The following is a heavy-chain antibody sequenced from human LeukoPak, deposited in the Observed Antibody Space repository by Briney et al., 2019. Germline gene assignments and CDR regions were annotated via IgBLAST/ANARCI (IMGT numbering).Heavy chain of an antibody. CDR2: IIPIFGTA. V-gene: IGHV1-69*05. Sequence: SVKVSCKASGGTFSSYAISWVRQAPGEGLEWMGRIIPIFGTANYAQKFQGRVTITTDESTSTAYMELSSLRSEDTAVYYCARTVGVVAQTGGAFDIWGQGTMVTVSS. D-gene: IGHD3-22*01. J-gene: IGHJ3*02. CDR3: ARTVGVVAQTGGAFDI. CDR1: GGTFSSYA.